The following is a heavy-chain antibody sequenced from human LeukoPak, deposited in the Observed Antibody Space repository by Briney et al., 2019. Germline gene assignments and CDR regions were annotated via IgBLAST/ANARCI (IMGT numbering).Heavy chain of an antibody. CDR3: ARVGETGYCTNGVCRSGYFDY. Sequence: ASVKVSCKASGYTFTGYYIHWVRQAPGQGLEWMGWINPNSGGTNYAQKFQGWVTMTRDTSISTAYMELSRLRSDDTAVYYCARVGETGYCTNGVCRSGYFDYWGQGTLVTVSS. J-gene: IGHJ4*02. D-gene: IGHD2-8*01. CDR1: GYTFTGYY. CDR2: INPNSGGT. V-gene: IGHV1-2*04.